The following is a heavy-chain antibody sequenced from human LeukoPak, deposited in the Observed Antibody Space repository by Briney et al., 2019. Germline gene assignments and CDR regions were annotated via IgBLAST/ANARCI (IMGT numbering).Heavy chain of an antibody. Sequence: ASVKVSCKASGYTFTSYYMHWVRQAPGQGLEWMGIINPSGGSTSYAQKFQGRVTMTRDTSTSTVYMELSSLRSEDTAVYYCARVLVEYDSSGYFHYWGQGTLVTVPS. D-gene: IGHD3-22*01. CDR2: INPSGGST. V-gene: IGHV1-46*01. J-gene: IGHJ4*02. CDR1: GYTFTSYY. CDR3: ARVLVEYDSSGYFHY.